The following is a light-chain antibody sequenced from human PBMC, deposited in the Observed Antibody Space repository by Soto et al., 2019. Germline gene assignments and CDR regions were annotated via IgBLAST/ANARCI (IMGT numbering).Light chain of an antibody. Sequence: QSALTQPPSASGSPEQSVTFSCTGTSSDVGGYNYVSWYQQHPGRAPKLIIYEVTKRPSGVPDRFSGSKSGNTASLTVSGLQAEDEADYYCSSYAGSNNWVFGGGTKVTVL. CDR1: SSDVGGYNY. CDR3: SSYAGSNNWV. J-gene: IGLJ3*02. V-gene: IGLV2-8*01. CDR2: EVT.